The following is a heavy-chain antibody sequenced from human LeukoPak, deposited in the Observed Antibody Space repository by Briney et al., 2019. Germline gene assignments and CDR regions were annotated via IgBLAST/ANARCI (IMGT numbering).Heavy chain of an antibody. J-gene: IGHJ4*02. CDR2: INHSGST. D-gene: IGHD4-17*01. V-gene: IGHV4-34*01. CDR3: ARDNYGALDY. Sequence: SETLSLTCAVYGGSFSGYYWSWIRQPPGKGLEWIGEINHSGSTNYNPSLKSRVTISVDTSKNQFSLKLSSVTAADTAVYYCARDNYGALDYWGQGTLVTVSS. CDR1: GGSFSGYY.